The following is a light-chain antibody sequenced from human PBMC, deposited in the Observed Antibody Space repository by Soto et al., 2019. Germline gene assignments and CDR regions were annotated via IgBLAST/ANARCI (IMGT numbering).Light chain of an antibody. Sequence: DIQLTQSTSTLSASVGDRVTITCRASQTISSWLAWYQQKPGKAPNLLIYETSNLESGVPSRFSGSGSGTYFSLTISSLQPDDFANYYWQYYNDYCWTFVQGTKVEIK. CDR2: ETS. V-gene: IGKV1-5*03. CDR3: QYYNDYCWT. CDR1: QTISSW. J-gene: IGKJ1*01.